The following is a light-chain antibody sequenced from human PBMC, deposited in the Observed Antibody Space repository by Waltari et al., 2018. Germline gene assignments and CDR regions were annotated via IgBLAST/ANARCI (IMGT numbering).Light chain of an antibody. Sequence: DIKLTQSPSFLSASVGDRVTVTCRASQVITSHLAWYQQKPGKAPKLLIYAASTLNSGVPSRFSGSGSGTEFTLTINSLQPEDFATYYCQHLNSYPPFSFGPGTKVDIK. CDR1: QVITSH. J-gene: IGKJ3*01. V-gene: IGKV1-9*01. CDR3: QHLNSYPPFS. CDR2: AAS.